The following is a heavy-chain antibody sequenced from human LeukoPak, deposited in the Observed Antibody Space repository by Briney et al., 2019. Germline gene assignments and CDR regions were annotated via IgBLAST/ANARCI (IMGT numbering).Heavy chain of an antibody. V-gene: IGHV4-31*03. CDR2: IYYSGST. Sequence: KTSETLSLTCTVSGGSISSDGYYWSWIRQHPGKGLEWIGYIYYSGSTHYNPSLKSRVTISVDTSKNQFSLKLSSVTAADTAVYYCARDLRSNWFDPWGQGTLVTVSS. CDR3: ARDLRSNWFDP. CDR1: GGSISSDGYY. J-gene: IGHJ5*02.